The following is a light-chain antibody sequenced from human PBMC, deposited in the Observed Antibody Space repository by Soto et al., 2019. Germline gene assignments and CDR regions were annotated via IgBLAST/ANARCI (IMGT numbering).Light chain of an antibody. CDR3: QQYYDLPLT. CDR1: QNINNY. V-gene: IGKV1-33*01. Sequence: DIQMTQSPSSLSASGRDRVTITCQASQNINNYLNWYQQKPRQAPRLLIYDASNLETGVPSRFSGSGFGAHLTFTISSLQTEDVATYYWQQYYDLPLTFGVGTRVEI. J-gene: IGKJ4*01. CDR2: DAS.